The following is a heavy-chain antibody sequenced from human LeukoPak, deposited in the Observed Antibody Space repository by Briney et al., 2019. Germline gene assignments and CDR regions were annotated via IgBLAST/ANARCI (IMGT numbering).Heavy chain of an antibody. D-gene: IGHD3-10*01. CDR3: GRDAVLGSGSVVY. Sequence: GGSLRLSCAASGFTFTNHWMHWVRQAPGKGLVWVSRIRPDGRETNHADSVKGRFTISRDNAKNTLYLQMNSLGAEDTAVYYCGRDAVLGSGSVVYWGQGGLVTVSS. CDR2: IRPDGRET. J-gene: IGHJ4*02. V-gene: IGHV3-74*01. CDR1: GFTFTNHW.